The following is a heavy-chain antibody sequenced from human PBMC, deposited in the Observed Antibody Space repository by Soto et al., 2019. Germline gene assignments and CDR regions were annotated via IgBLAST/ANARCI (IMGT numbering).Heavy chain of an antibody. J-gene: IGHJ6*04. CDR3: ARDHYYVSGTLYDYGMDV. Sequence: QVQLVQSGAEVKKPGASVKVSCKASGYTFTSYGISWVRQAPGQGLEWMGWISAYNDNTNYAQNLQGRVTMPTDTPTSTAYMELRSLRSDDTAVYYCARDHYYVSGTLYDYGMDVWGKGTTVTVSS. D-gene: IGHD3-10*01. CDR2: ISAYNDNT. CDR1: GYTFTSYG. V-gene: IGHV1-18*04.